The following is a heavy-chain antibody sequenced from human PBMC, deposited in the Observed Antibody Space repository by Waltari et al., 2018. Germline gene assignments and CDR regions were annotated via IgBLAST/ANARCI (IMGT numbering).Heavy chain of an antibody. CDR2: ISYDGTNK. Sequence: QVQLVESGVGVVQPGRSMRLSCAGFGLTFSRDIMNWVRQPPGKGLEWVAVISYDGTNKYYADSVKGRFTISRDNSKNTLYLQMNSLRGEDTAVYYCARGFSSPPTLDYWGQGALVTVST. CDR1: GLTFSRDI. V-gene: IGHV3-30-3*01. CDR3: ARGFSSPPTLDY. J-gene: IGHJ4*02.